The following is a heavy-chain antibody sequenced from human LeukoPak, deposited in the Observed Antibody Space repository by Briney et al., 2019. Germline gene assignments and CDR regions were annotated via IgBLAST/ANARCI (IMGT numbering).Heavy chain of an antibody. CDR1: GFTFSDYY. J-gene: IGHJ4*02. Sequence: GGSLRLSCAASGFTFSDYYMTWIRQAPGKGLEWLSYISGSSSNTNYADSVQGRFIISRDNAKNTLYLQMSSLRAEDTAVYYCIRGTVGAPGNDYWGQGTLVTVSS. V-gene: IGHV3-11*06. CDR3: IRGTVGAPGNDY. CDR2: ISGSSSNT. D-gene: IGHD1-26*01.